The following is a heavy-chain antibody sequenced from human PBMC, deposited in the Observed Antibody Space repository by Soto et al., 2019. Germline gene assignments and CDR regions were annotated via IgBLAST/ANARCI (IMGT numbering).Heavy chain of an antibody. CDR3: ARGFNRYGSGSYYNANWFDP. J-gene: IGHJ5*02. Sequence: PSETLSLTCAVYGGSFSGYYWSWIRQPPGKGLEWIGEINHSGSTNYNPSLKSRVTISVDTSKNQFSLKLSSVTAADTAVYYCARGFNRYGSGSYYNANWFDPWGQGTLVTVS. V-gene: IGHV4-34*01. D-gene: IGHD3-10*01. CDR1: GGSFSGYY. CDR2: INHSGST.